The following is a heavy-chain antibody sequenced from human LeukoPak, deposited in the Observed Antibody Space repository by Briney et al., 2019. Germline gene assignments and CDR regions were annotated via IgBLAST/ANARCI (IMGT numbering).Heavy chain of an antibody. J-gene: IGHJ4*02. CDR1: GGSISSSY. D-gene: IGHD6-19*01. V-gene: IGHV4-59*01. CDR3: AGYSSGCHRD. CDR2: IYYSGST. Sequence: SETLSLTCTVPGGSISSSYWSWIRQPPGKGLEWIGYIYYSGSTNYNSSLKSRVTISIDTSKNQFSLKLSSVTAADTAVYYCAGYSSGCHRDWGQGTLVTVSS.